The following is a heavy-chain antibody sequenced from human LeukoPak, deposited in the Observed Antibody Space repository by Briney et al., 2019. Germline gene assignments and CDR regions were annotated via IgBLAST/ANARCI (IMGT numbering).Heavy chain of an antibody. CDR3: ARHPQWLVPVEFDY. D-gene: IGHD6-19*01. CDR2: IYYSGST. Sequence: RASETLSLTCTVSGGSISSSSYYWGWIRQPPGKGLEWIGSIYYSGSTYYNPSLKSRVTISVDTSKNQFSLKLSSVTAADTAVYYCARHPQWLVPVEFDYWGQGTLLTVSS. J-gene: IGHJ4*02. CDR1: GGSISSSSYY. V-gene: IGHV4-39*01.